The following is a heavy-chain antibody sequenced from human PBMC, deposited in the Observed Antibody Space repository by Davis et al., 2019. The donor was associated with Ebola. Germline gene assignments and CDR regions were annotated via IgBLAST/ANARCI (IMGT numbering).Heavy chain of an antibody. CDR2: INPSGGST. J-gene: IGHJ5*02. V-gene: IGHV1-46*01. Sequence: ASVKVSCKASGYTFTSYYMHWVRQAPGQGLEWMGIINPSGGSTSYAQKFQGRVTMTRDTSTSTAYMELRSLRSDDTAVYYCARGLGGLLGGVTWFDPWGQGTLVTVSS. CDR3: ARGLGGLLGGVTWFDP. D-gene: IGHD3-10*01. CDR1: GYTFTSYY.